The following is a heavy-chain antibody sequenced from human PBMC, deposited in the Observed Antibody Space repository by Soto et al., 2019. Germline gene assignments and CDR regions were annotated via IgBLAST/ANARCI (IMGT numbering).Heavy chain of an antibody. J-gene: IGHJ6*02. CDR3: ARAIDGGYYYGMDV. D-gene: IGHD2-15*01. V-gene: IGHV1-69*01. CDR1: GGTFSSYA. CDR2: IIPIFGTA. Sequence: QVQLVQSGAEVKKPGSSVKVSCKASGGTFSSYAISWVQQAPGQGLEWMGGIIPIFGTANYAQKFQGRVTITADESTSTAYMELSSLRSEDTAVYYCARAIDGGYYYGMDVWGQGTTVTVSS.